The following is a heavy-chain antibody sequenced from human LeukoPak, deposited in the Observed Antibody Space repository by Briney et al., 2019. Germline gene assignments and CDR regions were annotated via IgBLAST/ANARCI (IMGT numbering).Heavy chain of an antibody. CDR1: GFTFSSYS. CDR2: ISSSSSYI. CDR3: ARDYDILTGYSHFDY. V-gene: IGHV3-21*01. J-gene: IGHJ4*02. D-gene: IGHD3-9*01. Sequence: GGSLRLSCAASGFTFSSYSMNWVRQAPGKGLEWVSSISSSSSYIYYADSAKGRFTISRDNAKNSLYLQMNSLRAEDTAVYYCARDYDILTGYSHFDYWGQGTLVTVSS.